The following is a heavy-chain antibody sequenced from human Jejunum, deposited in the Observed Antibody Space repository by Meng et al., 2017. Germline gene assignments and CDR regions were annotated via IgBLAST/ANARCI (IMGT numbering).Heavy chain of an antibody. D-gene: IGHD6-25*01. J-gene: IGHJ4*02. CDR1: GITFSGDY. V-gene: IGHV3-11*01. CDR2: MSSSGSVR. Sequence: VERVESGGGLVKPGGSLRLSCAAAGITFSGDYMSWIRQAPGKGLEWVSYMSSSGSVRYYADSAKGRFTISRDNAKNLLYLQMNSLRAEDTAVYYCARTQGGRRLVDYWGQGTLVTVSS. CDR3: ARTQGGRRLVDY.